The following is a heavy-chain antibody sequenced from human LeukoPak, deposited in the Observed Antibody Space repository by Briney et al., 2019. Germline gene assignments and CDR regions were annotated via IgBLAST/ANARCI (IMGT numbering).Heavy chain of an antibody. J-gene: IGHJ4*02. CDR3: AIFRAVAGPTLFDY. V-gene: IGHV3-23*01. CDR1: GFTFSNYA. Sequence: GGSLRLSCAASGFTFSNYAMNWVRQAPGKGLQWVSAITGSGGTTYYADPVRGRFTISRDNSKNTLYLQTNSLRADDTAVYYCAIFRAVAGPTLFDYWGQGTLVTVSS. CDR2: ITGSGGTT. D-gene: IGHD6-19*01.